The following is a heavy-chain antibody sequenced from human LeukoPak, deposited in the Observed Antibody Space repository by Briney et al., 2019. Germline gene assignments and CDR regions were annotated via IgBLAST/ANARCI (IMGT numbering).Heavy chain of an antibody. CDR3: ARQNRAFDAFDI. Sequence: SETLSLTCTVSGGSISSYYWSWIRQPPGKGLEWIEYIYYSGNTNYNPSLKSRVTISVDTSKNQFSLKLSSVTAADTAVYYCARQNRAFDAFDIWGQGTMVTVSS. CDR2: IYYSGNT. V-gene: IGHV4-59*08. D-gene: IGHD3-10*01. CDR1: GGSISSYY. J-gene: IGHJ3*02.